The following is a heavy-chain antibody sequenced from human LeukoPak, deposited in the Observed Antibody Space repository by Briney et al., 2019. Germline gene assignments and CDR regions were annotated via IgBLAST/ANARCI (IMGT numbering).Heavy chain of an antibody. J-gene: IGHJ6*03. Sequence: RGSLRLSCAASGFTVRSNSMTRVRQAPGKGLEWVSGVCCGGSTYYADSVKGRFTIYRDNSKYTLYLQMNRLRAEDTAVYYCARLVNDFYDSSVRLSSNFYYMDVWGKGTTVTVSS. V-gene: IGHV3-66*02. D-gene: IGHD3-22*01. CDR1: GFTVRSNS. CDR3: ARLVNDFYDSSVRLSSNFYYMDV. CDR2: VCCGGST.